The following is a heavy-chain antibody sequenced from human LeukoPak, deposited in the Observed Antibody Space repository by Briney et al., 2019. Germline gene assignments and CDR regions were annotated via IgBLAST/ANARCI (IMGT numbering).Heavy chain of an antibody. D-gene: IGHD3-10*01. Sequence: SETLSLTCTVSGDSISSSNYYWGWIRQPPGKGLEWIGNIYYSGSTYYTPSLKSRVTISVDTSKNQFSLKLSSVTAADTAVYYCAREVRYSYYYYYMDVWGKGTTVTVSS. J-gene: IGHJ6*03. CDR1: GDSISSSNYY. CDR2: IYYSGST. V-gene: IGHV4-39*07. CDR3: AREVRYSYYYYYMDV.